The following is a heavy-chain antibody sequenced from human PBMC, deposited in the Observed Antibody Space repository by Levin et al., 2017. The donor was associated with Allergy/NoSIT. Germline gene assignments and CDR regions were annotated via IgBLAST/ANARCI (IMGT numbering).Heavy chain of an antibody. Sequence: SLKISCAASGYSLGDYAMHWVRQAPGKGLEWVSSISLNSGGIGYADSVKGRFTISRDNAQNSLYLQMNSLRAEDTALYYCVKGSAAAGDLFDFWGQGTLVTVSS. D-gene: IGHD6-13*01. V-gene: IGHV3-9*01. CDR2: ISLNSGGI. CDR3: VKGSAAAGDLFDF. CDR1: GYSLGDYA. J-gene: IGHJ4*02.